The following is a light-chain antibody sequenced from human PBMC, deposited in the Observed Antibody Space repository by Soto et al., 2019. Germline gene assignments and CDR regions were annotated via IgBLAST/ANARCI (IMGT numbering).Light chain of an antibody. Sequence: DIQMTQYPSSLSASVGDRVTITCRASQSINNYLSWYQQKSGKAPDRLIFAASTLASGVPSRFSGSGSGTNFTLTISGLRPEDFATYFCQQTFSSPLTSAGGTKADI. V-gene: IGKV1-39*01. CDR1: QSINNY. CDR3: QQTFSSPLT. J-gene: IGKJ4*01. CDR2: AAS.